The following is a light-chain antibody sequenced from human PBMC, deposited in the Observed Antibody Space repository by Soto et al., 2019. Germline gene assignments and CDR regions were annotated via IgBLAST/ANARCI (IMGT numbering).Light chain of an antibody. CDR2: GAS. V-gene: IGKV3-15*01. Sequence: EVVLTQSPGTLSLSPGERATLSCRASQRVTSTYLAWYQQKPGQAPRLLIYGASTRATGIPARFSGSGSGTEFTLTISSLQSEDFAVYYCQQYNKWPRTFGQGTKVDTK. J-gene: IGKJ1*01. CDR3: QQYNKWPRT. CDR1: QRVTSTY.